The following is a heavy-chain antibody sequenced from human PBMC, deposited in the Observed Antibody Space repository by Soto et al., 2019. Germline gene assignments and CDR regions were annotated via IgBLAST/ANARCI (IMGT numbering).Heavy chain of an antibody. J-gene: IGHJ4*02. CDR2: NSAYNGNT. CDR1: GYTFTSYG. D-gene: IGHD3-9*01. CDR3: QRLYSSLVSSDY. Sequence: QVQLVQSGAEVKKPGVSVKVSCKASGYTFTSYGISWVRQAPGQGLEWMGWNSAYNGNTNYAQKLQGRVTMTTDTSTSTAYIELRSLRSDDTAVYYCQRLYSSLVSSDYWGQGTLVTVSS. V-gene: IGHV1-18*01.